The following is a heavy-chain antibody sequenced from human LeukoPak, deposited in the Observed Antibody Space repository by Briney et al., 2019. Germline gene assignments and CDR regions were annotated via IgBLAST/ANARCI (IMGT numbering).Heavy chain of an antibody. CDR3: ARGVEPLAANTLAY. Sequence: GGSLRLSCAASGFTVITNDMTWVRQAPGKGLEWGSVLYSDGNTKYADSVQGRFTISRDNSKYTLYLEMNSLSPDDTAVYYCARGVEPLAANTLAYWGQGTLVTVSS. D-gene: IGHD1-14*01. CDR2: LYSDGNT. CDR1: GFTVITND. J-gene: IGHJ4*02. V-gene: IGHV3-53*01.